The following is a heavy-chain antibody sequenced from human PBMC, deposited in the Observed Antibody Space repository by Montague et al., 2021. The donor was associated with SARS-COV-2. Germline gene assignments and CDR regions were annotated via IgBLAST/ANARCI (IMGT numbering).Heavy chain of an antibody. CDR1: GASISSSYY. V-gene: IGHV4-39*01. CDR3: ARRHSGGWCADTTCYGSAFDY. J-gene: IGHJ4*02. Sequence: SETLSLTCTGSGASISSSYYWGWIRQPSGKGLEWIGSIYFSGTTYYNPSLKSRVTISEDSSRRQFSLKMNFVTAADTAVYFCARRHSGGWCADTTCYGSAFDYWGQGTLVTVSS. D-gene: IGHD5-12*01. CDR2: IYFSGTT.